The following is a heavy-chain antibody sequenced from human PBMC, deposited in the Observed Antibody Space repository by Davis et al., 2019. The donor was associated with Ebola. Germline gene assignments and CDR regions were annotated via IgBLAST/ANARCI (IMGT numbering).Heavy chain of an antibody. V-gene: IGHV1-2*04. CDR2: INPNSGGT. Sequence: ASVKVSCKASGYTFTGYYMHWVRQAPGQGLEWMGWINPNSGGTNYAQKFQGWVTMTRDTSISTAYMELSRLRSDDTAVYYCARAYTTGTTWGTEPWETSVPAGNYYFDYWGQGTLVTVSS. CDR3: ARAYTTGTTWGTEPWETSVPAGNYYFDY. D-gene: IGHD1-1*01. J-gene: IGHJ4*02. CDR1: GYTFTGYY.